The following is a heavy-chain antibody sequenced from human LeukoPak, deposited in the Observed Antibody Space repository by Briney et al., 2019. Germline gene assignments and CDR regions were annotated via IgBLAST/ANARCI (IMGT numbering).Heavy chain of an antibody. V-gene: IGHV3-49*04. J-gene: IGHJ4*02. D-gene: IGHD3-10*01. CDR3: TRVGGYGSGSYYPYYFDY. CDR2: IRSKAYGGTT. Sequence: PGGSPRLSCTASGFTFGDYAMSWVRQAPGKGLEWVGFIRSKAYGGTTEYAASVKGRFTISRDDSKSIAYLQMNSLKTEDTAVYYCTRVGGYGSGSYYPYYFDYWGQGTLVTVSS. CDR1: GFTFGDYA.